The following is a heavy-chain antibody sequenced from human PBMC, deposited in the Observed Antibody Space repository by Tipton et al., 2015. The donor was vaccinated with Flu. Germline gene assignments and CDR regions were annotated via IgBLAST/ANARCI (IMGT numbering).Heavy chain of an antibody. CDR3: AVPTMTVFSSSRGY. J-gene: IGHJ4*02. CDR1: GYTFTTYH. V-gene: IGHV1-69*13. Sequence: QLVQSGAEVKKPGASVKISCKSAGYTFTTYHMHWVRQAPGQGLEWIGGIIPILGTEDYAQKFQGRVTITADESTKTAYMELNSLRSEDTAVYYCAVPTMTVFSSSRGYWGQGTLVTVSS. D-gene: IGHD3-10*01. CDR2: IIPILGTE.